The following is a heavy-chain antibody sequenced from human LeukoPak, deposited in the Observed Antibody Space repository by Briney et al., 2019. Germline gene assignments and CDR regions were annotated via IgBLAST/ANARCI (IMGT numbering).Heavy chain of an antibody. CDR1: GFTFSSCA. CDR3: ARDQVIAAAGTGYFQH. J-gene: IGHJ1*01. V-gene: IGHV3-30-3*01. D-gene: IGHD6-13*01. Sequence: GGSLRLSCAASGFTFSSCAMHWVRQAPGKGLEWVAVISYDGSNKYYADSVKGRFTISRDNSKNTLYLQMNSLRAEDTAVYYCARDQVIAAAGTGYFQHWGQGTLVTVSS. CDR2: ISYDGSNK.